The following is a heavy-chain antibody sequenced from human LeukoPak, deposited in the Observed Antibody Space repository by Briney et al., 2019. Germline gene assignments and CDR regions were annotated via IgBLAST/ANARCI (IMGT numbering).Heavy chain of an antibody. CDR3: ARVKIGRDYYFDY. Sequence: GGSLRLSCAASGFTFSSYAMSWVRQAPGKGLEWVSAISGSGGSTYYADSVKGRFTISRDNSKNTLYLQMNSLRAEDTAVYYCARVKIGRDYYFDYWGQGTLVTVSS. D-gene: IGHD5-24*01. CDR1: GFTFSSYA. J-gene: IGHJ4*02. V-gene: IGHV3-23*01. CDR2: ISGSGGST.